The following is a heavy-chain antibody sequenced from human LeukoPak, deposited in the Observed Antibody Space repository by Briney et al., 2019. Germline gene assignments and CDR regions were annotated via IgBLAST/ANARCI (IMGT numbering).Heavy chain of an antibody. CDR2: IYYSGST. D-gene: IGHD6-13*01. CDR3: ARRDSSSWYDDY. V-gene: IGHV4-61*08. J-gene: IGHJ4*02. CDR1: GGSISSGGHY. Sequence: SETLSLTCTVSGGSISSGGHYWTWIRQPPGKGLEWIGYIYYSGSTKYNPSLNSRVTISLDTSKNQFSLKLNSVTAADTAVYYCARRDSSSWYDDYWGQGTLVTVSS.